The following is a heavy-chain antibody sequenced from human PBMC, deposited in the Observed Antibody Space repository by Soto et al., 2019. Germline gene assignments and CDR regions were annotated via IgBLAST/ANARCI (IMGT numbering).Heavy chain of an antibody. D-gene: IGHD3-10*01. V-gene: IGHV3-23*01. CDR3: ATNKWFGELGHLDF. J-gene: IGHJ4*02. CDR1: GFTFSAYA. CDR2: ISGGGDAT. Sequence: EVQLLESGGGLVQPGGSLRLSCAASGFTFSAYAMSWVRQAPGKGLEWVSAISGGGDATYYTDSVKGRFTISRDNSKNTLYLQMNILRAEDTALYYCATNKWFGELGHLDFWGQGTLVIVSS.